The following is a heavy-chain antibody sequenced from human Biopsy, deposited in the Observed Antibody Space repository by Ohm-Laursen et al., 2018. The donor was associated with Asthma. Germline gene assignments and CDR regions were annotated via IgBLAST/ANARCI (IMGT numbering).Heavy chain of an antibody. D-gene: IGHD1/OR15-1a*01. V-gene: IGHV3-7*01. Sequence: SLRLSCAASGFTFSNFCMSWVRQAPGKGLEWVANINLDGREKYNVDSVKGLFNISIDNAENSLYLQMNNLTAEDTAMYYCVRDLSGEQDFWGQGALVTVSS. J-gene: IGHJ4*02. CDR3: VRDLSGEQDF. CDR2: INLDGREK. CDR1: GFTFSNFC.